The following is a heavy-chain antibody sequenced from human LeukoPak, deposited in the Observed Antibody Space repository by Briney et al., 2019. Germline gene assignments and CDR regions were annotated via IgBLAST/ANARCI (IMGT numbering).Heavy chain of an antibody. V-gene: IGHV3-53*01. CDR1: GFTFSSYA. CDR3: ARDSNYDTSGHYY. D-gene: IGHD3-22*01. Sequence: GGSLRLSCAASGFTFSSYAMSWVRQAPGKGLEWVSVIYSGGSTYSADSVKGRFTISRDNSKNTLYLQMNSLRAEDTAVYYCARDSNYDTSGHYYWGQGTLVTVSS. J-gene: IGHJ4*02. CDR2: IYSGGST.